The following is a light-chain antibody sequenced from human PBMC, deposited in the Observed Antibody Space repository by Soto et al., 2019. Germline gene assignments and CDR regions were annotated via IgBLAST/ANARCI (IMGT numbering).Light chain of an antibody. CDR1: QSISSW. V-gene: IGKV1-5*03. Sequence: DIQTTPSPSSLSASVVYRVTITCLASQSISSWLAWYQQKPGKAPKLLIYKASSLESGVPSRFSGSGSGTEFTLTISSLQPDDFATYYCQQYNSYSITFGQGTQLEIK. J-gene: IGKJ5*01. CDR2: KAS. CDR3: QQYNSYSIT.